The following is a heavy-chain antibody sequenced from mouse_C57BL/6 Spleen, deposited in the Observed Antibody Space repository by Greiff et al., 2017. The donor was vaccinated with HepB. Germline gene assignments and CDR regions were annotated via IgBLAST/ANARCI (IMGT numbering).Heavy chain of an antibody. CDR2: ISYDGSN. J-gene: IGHJ2*01. V-gene: IGHV3-6*01. CDR3: AREANWDDYFDY. Sequence: DVQLQESGPGLVKPSQSLSLTCSVTGYSITSGYYWNWIRQFPGNKLEWMGYISYDGSNNYNPYLKNRISITRDTSKNQVFLELNSVTTEDTATYYCAREANWDDYFDYWGQGTTLTVSS. D-gene: IGHD4-1*01. CDR1: GYSITSGYY.